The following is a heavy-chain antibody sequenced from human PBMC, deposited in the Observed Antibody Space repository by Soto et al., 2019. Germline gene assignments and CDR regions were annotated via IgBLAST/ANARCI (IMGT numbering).Heavy chain of an antibody. CDR2: ISYDGSNK. CDR3: AKDLRYGSGSYGLDY. D-gene: IGHD3-10*01. Sequence: PGGSLRLSCAASGFTFSSYGMHWVRQAPGKGLEWVAVISYDGSNKYYADSVKGRFTISRDNSKNTLYLQMNSLRAEDTAVYYRAKDLRYGSGSYGLDYWVQGTLVTVSS. V-gene: IGHV3-30*18. CDR1: GFTFSSYG. J-gene: IGHJ4*02.